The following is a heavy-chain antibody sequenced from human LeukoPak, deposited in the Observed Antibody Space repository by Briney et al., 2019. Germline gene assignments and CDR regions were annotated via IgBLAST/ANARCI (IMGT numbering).Heavy chain of an antibody. V-gene: IGHV3-23*01. CDR2: ISGSGGST. D-gene: IGHD3-9*01. CDR1: GFTSSSYA. CDR3: AKARYFDWSIDY. J-gene: IGHJ4*02. Sequence: GGSLRLSCAASGFTSSSYAMSWVRQAPGKGLEWVSAISGSGGSTYYADSVKGRFTISRDNSKNTLYLQMNSLRAEDTAVYYCAKARYFDWSIDYWGQGTLVTVSS.